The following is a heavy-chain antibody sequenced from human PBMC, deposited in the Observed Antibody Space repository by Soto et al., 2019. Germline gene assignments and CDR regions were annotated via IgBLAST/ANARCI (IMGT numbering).Heavy chain of an antibody. CDR3: ATTVTSEGLYGLSI. CDR2: IYYSGNA. Sequence: HLQLHESGPGLVKPSETLSLTCSVSGGSINNFDSYWGWFRQPPGKGLEWIGSIYYSGNAYYNPSLKSRATISVHTSENHFSLKLRSGTAADSAIYYCATTVTSEGLYGLSIWGPGAMVTLAS. J-gene: IGHJ3*02. CDR1: GGSINNFDSY. D-gene: IGHD4-17*01. V-gene: IGHV4-39*02.